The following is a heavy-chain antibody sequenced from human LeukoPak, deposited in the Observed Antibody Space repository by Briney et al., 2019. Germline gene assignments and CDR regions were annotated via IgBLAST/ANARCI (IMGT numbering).Heavy chain of an antibody. CDR3: ARDHQTTGYSSGWYIFDY. V-gene: IGHV1-24*01. J-gene: IGHJ4*02. CDR2: FDPEDGET. D-gene: IGHD6-19*01. CDR1: GYTLTELS. Sequence: ASVKVSCKVSGYTLTELSMHWVRQAPGKGLEWMGGFDPEDGETIYAQKFQGRVTMTRDTSISTAYMELSRLRSDDTAVYYCARDHQTTGYSSGWYIFDYWGQGTLVTVSS.